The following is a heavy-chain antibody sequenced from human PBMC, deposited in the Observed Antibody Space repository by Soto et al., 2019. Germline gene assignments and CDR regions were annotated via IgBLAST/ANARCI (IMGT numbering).Heavy chain of an antibody. CDR3: ARRDYGTIDY. V-gene: IGHV2-5*02. CDR1: GFSLNTSGLG. CDR2: IYWDDDK. Sequence: QITLKESGPTLVNPTQTLTLTCTFSGFSLNTSGLGVGWIRQPPGKALEWLALIYWDDDKHYSPSLKSRLTISKDTSKNPVVLTMTNMDPVDTATYYCARRDYGTIDYWGQGTLVTVSS. J-gene: IGHJ4*02. D-gene: IGHD4-17*01.